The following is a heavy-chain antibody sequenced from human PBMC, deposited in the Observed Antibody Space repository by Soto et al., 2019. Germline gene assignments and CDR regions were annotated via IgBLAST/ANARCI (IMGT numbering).Heavy chain of an antibody. V-gene: IGHV4-31*03. CDR2: IYYSGST. J-gene: IGHJ5*02. D-gene: IGHD2-15*01. CDR1: GGSSSSSGYC. CDR3: ERDHCSGGSCSSWPPYNWFDP. Sequence: SETLYLTCTVSGGSSSSSGYCWSWIRQHPGKGLEWIGYIYYSGSTYYNPSLKSRVTISVDTSKNQFCLKLISVTAADTAVYYCERDHCSGGSCSSWPPYNWFDPWGQGPL.